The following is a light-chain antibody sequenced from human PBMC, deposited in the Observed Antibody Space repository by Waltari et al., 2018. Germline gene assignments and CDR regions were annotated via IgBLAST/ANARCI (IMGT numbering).Light chain of an antibody. Sequence: SYVLTQPPSVSVAPGQTATITCGGNNINAKSVQWYQQKSGQAPVLVVYHDRDRPSGSPERFAGSNSGNTATLSISRVEDGDEADYYCQVWESTNDHVVFGGGTKLTVL. CDR2: HDR. CDR1: NINAKS. CDR3: QVWESTNDHVV. V-gene: IGLV3-21*02. J-gene: IGLJ3*02.